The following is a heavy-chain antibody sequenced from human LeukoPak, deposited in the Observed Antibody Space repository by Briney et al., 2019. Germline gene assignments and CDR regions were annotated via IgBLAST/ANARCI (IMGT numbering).Heavy chain of an antibody. CDR1: GGSISSYY. J-gene: IGHJ1*01. CDR3: ARYYCAGVCYYFQH. V-gene: IGHV4-59*01. D-gene: IGHD2-21*02. Sequence: SETLSLTCSVSGGSISSYYWSWIRQPPGKGLEWIGYVYYSGSTNYNPSLKSRVTISVDTSKNQFSLKLSSVTAADTAVYYCARYYCAGVCYYFQHWGQGTLVTVSS. CDR2: VYYSGST.